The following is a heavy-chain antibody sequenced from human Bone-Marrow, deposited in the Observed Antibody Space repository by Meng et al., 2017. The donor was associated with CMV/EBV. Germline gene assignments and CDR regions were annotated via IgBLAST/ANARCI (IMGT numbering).Heavy chain of an antibody. CDR2: ISYDGSNK. V-gene: IGHV3-33*01. CDR3: ARVMVWSGYYSYYYYYYGMDV. Sequence: GGSLRLSCAASGFTFSSYGMHWVRQAPGKGLEWVAFISYDGSNKYYADSVKGRFTISRDNSKNTLFLQMNSLRAEDTAVYYCARVMVWSGYYSYYYYYYGMDVWGQGTTVTVSS. J-gene: IGHJ6*02. CDR1: GFTFSSYG. D-gene: IGHD3-3*01.